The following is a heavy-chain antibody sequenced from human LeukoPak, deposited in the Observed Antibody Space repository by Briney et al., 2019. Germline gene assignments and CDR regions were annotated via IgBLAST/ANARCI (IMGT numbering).Heavy chain of an antibody. CDR2: IGGGGRYI. Sequence: PGGSLRLSCAASGFTFSTYTMNWVRQAPGKGLEWVSSIGGGGRYIYYADPMQGRFTISRDNAKNSLFLQMHSLSAEDTALYYCARVSRVAYTSSWYLDYWGQGTLVTVSS. D-gene: IGHD6-13*01. V-gene: IGHV3-21*01. CDR1: GFTFSTYT. CDR3: ARVSRVAYTSSWYLDY. J-gene: IGHJ4*02.